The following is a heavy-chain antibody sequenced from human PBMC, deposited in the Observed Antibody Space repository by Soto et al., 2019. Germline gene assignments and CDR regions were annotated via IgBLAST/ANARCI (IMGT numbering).Heavy chain of an antibody. Sequence: GGSLRLSCAASGFTLSSYAMHWVRQPPGKGLEWVAVISYDGSNKYYADSVKGRFTISRDNSKNTLYLQMNSLRAEDTAVYYCAKVDSSSWGHFDYWGQGTLVTVSS. CDR1: GFTLSSYA. V-gene: IGHV3-30*18. CDR2: ISYDGSNK. D-gene: IGHD6-13*01. J-gene: IGHJ4*02. CDR3: AKVDSSSWGHFDY.